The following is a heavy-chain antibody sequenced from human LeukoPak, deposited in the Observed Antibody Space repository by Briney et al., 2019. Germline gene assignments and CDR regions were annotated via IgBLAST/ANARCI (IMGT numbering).Heavy chain of an antibody. D-gene: IGHD3-3*01. J-gene: IGHJ4*02. CDR1: GFTFSSYW. CDR3: ASGGGFWSGKYYFDY. V-gene: IGHV3-7*01. CDR2: IKQDGSEK. Sequence: GGSLRLSCAASGFTFSSYWMSWVRQAPWKGLEWVANIKQDGSEKYYVDSVKGRFTISRDNAKNSLYLQMNSLRAEDTDVYYCASGGGFWSGKYYFDYWGQGTLVTVSS.